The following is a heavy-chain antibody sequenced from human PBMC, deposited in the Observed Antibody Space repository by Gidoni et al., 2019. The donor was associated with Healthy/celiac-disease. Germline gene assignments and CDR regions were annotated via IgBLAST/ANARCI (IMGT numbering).Heavy chain of an antibody. D-gene: IGHD3-9*01. V-gene: IGHV4-31*03. Sequence: QVQLQESGPGLVKPSQTLSLTCTVSGGSISSGGYYWSWIRQHPGKGLEWIGYIYYSGSTYYNPSLKSRVTISVDTSKNQFSLELSSVTAADTAVYYCARLPHYDILTGYYQDYWGQGTLVTVSS. J-gene: IGHJ4*02. CDR1: GGSISSGGYY. CDR2: IYYSGST. CDR3: ARLPHYDILTGYYQDY.